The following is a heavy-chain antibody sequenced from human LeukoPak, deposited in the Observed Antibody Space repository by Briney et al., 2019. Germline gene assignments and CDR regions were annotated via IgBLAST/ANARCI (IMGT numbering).Heavy chain of an antibody. V-gene: IGHV3-53*01. CDR1: GFTVSSNY. Sequence: GGSLRLSCAASGFTVSSNYMSWVRQAPGKGLEWVSVIYSGGSTYYADSVKGRFATSRDNSKNTLYLQTNSLRAEDTAVYYCASRYGSGSYYNVVSYYYYGMDVWGQGTTVTVSS. J-gene: IGHJ6*02. CDR3: ASRYGSGSYYNVVSYYYYGMDV. CDR2: IYSGGST. D-gene: IGHD3-10*01.